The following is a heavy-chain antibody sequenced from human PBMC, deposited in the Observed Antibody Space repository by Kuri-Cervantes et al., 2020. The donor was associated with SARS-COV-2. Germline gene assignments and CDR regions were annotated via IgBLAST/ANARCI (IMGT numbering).Heavy chain of an antibody. CDR3: AGGRSFVGN. D-gene: IGHD3-16*01. Sequence: SQTLSLTCAVYGGSFSGYYWSWIRQPPGKGLEWIGEINHSGSTNYNPSLKSRVTISVDTSKNQLSLKLSSVAAADTAVYYWAGGRSFVGNWGQGTLVTVSS. CDR2: INHSGST. V-gene: IGHV4-34*01. CDR1: GGSFSGYY. J-gene: IGHJ4*02.